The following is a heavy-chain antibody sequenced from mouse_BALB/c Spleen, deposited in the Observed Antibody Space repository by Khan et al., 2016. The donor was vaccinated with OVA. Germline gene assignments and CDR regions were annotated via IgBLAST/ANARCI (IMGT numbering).Heavy chain of an antibody. CDR1: GFSLTSNC. CDR2: ICAGGST. CDR3: ARLGDI. V-gene: IGHV2-9*02. Sequence: QIQLEESGPGLVAPSQSLSISCTVSGFSLTSNCVHWVRQPPGKGLEWLGVICAGGSTNYYSAPMPRQSISKDNSKSKVFLKKNSLRTYDTAMYYCARLGDIWGQGTTLTVSS. D-gene: IGHD3-1*01. J-gene: IGHJ2*01.